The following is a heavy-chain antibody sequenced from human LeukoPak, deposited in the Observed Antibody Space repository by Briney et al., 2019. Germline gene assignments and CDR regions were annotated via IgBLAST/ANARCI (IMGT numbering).Heavy chain of an antibody. CDR1: GYTFTSYD. CDR3: ARGWTRVTPRVFDY. D-gene: IGHD4-23*01. J-gene: IGHJ4*02. CDR2: MNPNSGNT. V-gene: IGHV1-8*01. Sequence: VASVTVSCKASGYTFTSYDINWVRQAPGQGLERMGWMNPNSGNTGYAQKFQGRVTMTRNTSISTAYMELSSLRSEDTAVYYCARGWTRVTPRVFDYWGQGTLVTVSS.